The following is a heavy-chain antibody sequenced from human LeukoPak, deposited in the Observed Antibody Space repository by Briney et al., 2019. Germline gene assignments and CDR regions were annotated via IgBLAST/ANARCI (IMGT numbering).Heavy chain of an antibody. D-gene: IGHD6-13*01. V-gene: IGHV1-18*01. CDR3: AREASSSWPNWFDP. CDR2: ISPYNGNT. CDR1: GYTFTSYG. Sequence: ASVKVSCKASGYTFTSYGISWVRQAPGQGLEWMGWISPYNGNTKYPQKLQGRVTMTTDTSTSTAYMELRSLRSDDTAVYYCAREASSSWPNWFDPWGQGTLVTVSS. J-gene: IGHJ5*02.